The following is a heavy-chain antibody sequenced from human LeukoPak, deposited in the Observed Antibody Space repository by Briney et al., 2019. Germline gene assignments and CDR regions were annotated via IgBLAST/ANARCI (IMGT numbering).Heavy chain of an antibody. Sequence: GASVKVSCKASGYTFTSYDINWVRQAPGQGLEWMGWMNPNSGNTGYAQKFQGRVTMTRNTSISTAYMELSSLRSEDTAVDYCARVSTYFGVVTDFDYWGQGTLVTVSS. CDR1: GYTFTSYD. V-gene: IGHV1-8*01. CDR3: ARVSTYFGVVTDFDY. J-gene: IGHJ4*02. CDR2: MNPNSGNT. D-gene: IGHD3-3*01.